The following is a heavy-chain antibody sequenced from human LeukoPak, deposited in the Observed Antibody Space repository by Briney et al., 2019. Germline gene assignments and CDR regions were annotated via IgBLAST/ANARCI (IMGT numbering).Heavy chain of an antibody. V-gene: IGHV3-23*01. J-gene: IGHJ4*02. CDR3: VKGGYSSGWFPYSFDY. D-gene: IGHD6-19*01. CDR1: GFIFSSYA. CDR2: LSGSGGNT. Sequence: GGSLRLSCAASGFIFSSYAMSWVRQAPGKGLEWVSALSGSGGNTYYADSVKGRFTISRDNSKNTLYLQMTSLRPEDTAVYYCVKGGYSSGWFPYSFDYWGQGTLVTVSS.